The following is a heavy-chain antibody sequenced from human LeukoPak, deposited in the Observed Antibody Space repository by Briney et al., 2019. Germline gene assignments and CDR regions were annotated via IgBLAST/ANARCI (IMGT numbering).Heavy chain of an antibody. CDR3: ARLVERYCSSTSCYEAWYNWFDP. Sequence: SETLSLTCTVSGGSISSSSYYWGWIRQPPGKGLEWIGSIYYSGSTYYNPSLKSRVTISVDTSKNQFSLKLSSVTAADTAVYYCARLVERYCSSTSCYEAWYNWFDPWGQGTLVTVSS. D-gene: IGHD2-2*01. J-gene: IGHJ5*02. CDR1: GGSISSSSYY. CDR2: IYYSGST. V-gene: IGHV4-39*01.